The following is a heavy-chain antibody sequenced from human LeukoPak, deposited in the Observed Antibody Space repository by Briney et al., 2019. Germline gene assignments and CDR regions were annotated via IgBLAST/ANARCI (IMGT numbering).Heavy chain of an antibody. Sequence: PSETLSLTCTVSGGSISSYYWSWLRQPAGKGLGWNGRIYTSGSTNYNPSLKSRVTMSVDTSKNQLSLKLSSVTAADTAVYYCARTYYYGSGSYYYYYMDVWGRGTTVTVSS. CDR1: GGSISSYY. CDR2: IYTSGST. V-gene: IGHV4-4*07. D-gene: IGHD3-10*01. J-gene: IGHJ6*03. CDR3: ARTYYYGSGSYYYYYMDV.